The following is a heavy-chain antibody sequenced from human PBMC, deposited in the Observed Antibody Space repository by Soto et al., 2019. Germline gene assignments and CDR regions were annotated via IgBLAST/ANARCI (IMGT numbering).Heavy chain of an antibody. CDR3: AHIVVSGLGNYFAY. Sequence: QITLKESGPTLVKPTQTLTLTCTFSGFSLSSTRMAVGWIRQPPGKALEWLALIYWDDDKHYSPFLKSRLTITNDTSKNQVVLTMPVMDPVDTARYYCAHIVVSGLGNYFAYWGQGTLVPVSS. CDR2: IYWDDDK. V-gene: IGHV2-5*02. D-gene: IGHD6-19*01. J-gene: IGHJ4*02. CDR1: GFSLSSTRMA.